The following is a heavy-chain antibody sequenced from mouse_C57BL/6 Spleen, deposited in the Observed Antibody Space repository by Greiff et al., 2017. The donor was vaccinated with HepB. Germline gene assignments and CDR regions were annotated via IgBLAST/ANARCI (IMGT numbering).Heavy chain of an antibody. D-gene: IGHD1-1*01. CDR3: ARASYYYGSSWYFDV. V-gene: IGHV1-52*01. Sequence: QVQLQQPGAELVRPGSSVKLSCKASGYTFTSYWMHWVKQRPIQGLEWIGNIDPSDSETHYNQKFKDKATLTVDKSSSTAYMQLSSLTSEDSAVYYGARASYYYGSSWYFDVWGTGTTVTVSS. CDR2: IDPSDSET. J-gene: IGHJ1*03. CDR1: GYTFTSYW.